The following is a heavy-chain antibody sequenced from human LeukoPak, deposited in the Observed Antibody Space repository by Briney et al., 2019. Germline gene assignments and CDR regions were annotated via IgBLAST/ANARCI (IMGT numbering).Heavy chain of an antibody. V-gene: IGHV4-59*01. Sequence: SETLSLTCTVSGGSISSYYWSRIRQPPGKGLEWIGYIYYSGSTNYNPSLKSRVTISVDTSKNQFSLKLSSVTAADTAVYYCARGDSLDYWGQGTLVTVSS. CDR3: ARGDSLDY. CDR2: IYYSGST. CDR1: GGSISSYY. J-gene: IGHJ4*02.